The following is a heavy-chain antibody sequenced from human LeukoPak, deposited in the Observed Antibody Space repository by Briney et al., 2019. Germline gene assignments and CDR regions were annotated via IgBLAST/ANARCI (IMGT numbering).Heavy chain of an antibody. D-gene: IGHD1-7*01. CDR1: TGSLNSYF. Sequence: SETLSLTCTVSTGSLNSYFWTWVRQPAGKGLEWIGRVSGTGTAYSNPSLESRVIISLDTSRNQFSLKLMSVTAADTAVYYCARGKELTGTSGHYYFDFWGQGTLVSVSS. V-gene: IGHV4-4*07. J-gene: IGHJ4*02. CDR3: ARGKELTGTSGHYYFDF. CDR2: VSGTGTA.